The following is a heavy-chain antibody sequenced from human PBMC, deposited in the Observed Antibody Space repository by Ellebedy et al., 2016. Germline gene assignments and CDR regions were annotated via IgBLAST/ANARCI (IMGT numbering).Heavy chain of an antibody. J-gene: IGHJ3*02. V-gene: IGHV4-59*01. CDR2: ISYSGST. CDR1: GASINSYY. CDR3: ARSKFTFFGVTDVFDI. D-gene: IGHD3-3*01. Sequence: SETLSLTCTVSGASINSYYWSWIRQSPGTGLEWVGYISYSGSTNYNPSLRSRLTISVDTSKNQIYLNLSSVTDADTAVYFGARSKFTFFGVTDVFDIWGPGTVVTVSS.